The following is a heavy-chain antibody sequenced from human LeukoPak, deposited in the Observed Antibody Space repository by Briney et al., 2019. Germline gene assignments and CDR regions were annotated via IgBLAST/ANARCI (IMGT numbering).Heavy chain of an antibody. CDR1: GFTFSTYG. V-gene: IGHV3-30*02. Sequence: GGPLRLSCAASGFTFSTYGMHWVRQAPGKGLEWVAFIRYDGRNKYYADSVKGRFTISRDISKNTLCLQMNSLRAEDTAVIVGVSNWFDPWGQGTLVTVSS. J-gene: IGHJ5*02. CDR2: IRYDGRNK. CDR3: VSNWFDP. D-gene: IGHD1-26*01.